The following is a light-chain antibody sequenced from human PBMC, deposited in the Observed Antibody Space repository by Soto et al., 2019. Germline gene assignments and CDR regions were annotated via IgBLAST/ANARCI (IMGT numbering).Light chain of an antibody. CDR2: GAS. CDR3: QQYNNYIT. J-gene: IGKJ5*01. CDR1: QSISTN. V-gene: IGKV3-15*01. Sequence: EIVMTQSPATLSVSPGERATLSCGASQSISTNLAWYQHKPGQAPRLLIYGASTRATGIPAWFSGSGSGTDFTPIINSLQSEDFAFYYCQQYNNYITFGQGTRLEIK.